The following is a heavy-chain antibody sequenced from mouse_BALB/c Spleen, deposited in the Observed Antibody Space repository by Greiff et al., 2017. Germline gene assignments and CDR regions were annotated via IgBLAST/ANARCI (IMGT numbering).Heavy chain of an antibody. J-gene: IGHJ3*01. CDR2: IDPENGNT. CDR1: GFNIKDYY. CDR3: ASFLRRVAY. Sequence: VQLQQSGAELVRPGALVKLSCKASGFNIKDYYMHWVKQRPEQGLEWIGWIDPENGNTIYDPKFQGKASITADTSSNTAYLQLSSLTSEDTAVYYCASFLRRVAYWGQGTLVTVSA. D-gene: IGHD2-12*01. V-gene: IGHV14-1*02.